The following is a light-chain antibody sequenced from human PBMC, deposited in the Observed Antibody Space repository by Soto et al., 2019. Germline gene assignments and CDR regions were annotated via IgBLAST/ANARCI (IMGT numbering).Light chain of an antibody. CDR2: GNS. CDR1: SSNIGAGYD. CDR3: QSYDSSLSVVV. J-gene: IGLJ2*01. V-gene: IGLV1-40*01. Sequence: QSVLTQPPSVSGAPGQRVTISCTGSSSNIGAGYDVHWYQHLPGTAPKLLIYGNSNRPSGVPDRFSGSKSGTSASLAITGLQAEDAADYYCQSYDSSLSVVVFGGGTKLTVL.